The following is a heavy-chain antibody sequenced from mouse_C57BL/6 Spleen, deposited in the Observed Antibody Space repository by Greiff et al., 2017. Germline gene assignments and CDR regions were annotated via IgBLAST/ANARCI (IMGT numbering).Heavy chain of an antibody. J-gene: IGHJ4*01. CDR1: GYSFTSYY. CDR2: IYPGSGNT. CDR3: ARTGTTVVDYYYAMDY. D-gene: IGHD1-1*01. V-gene: IGHV1-66*01. Sequence: QVQLQQSGPELVKPGASVKISCKASGYSFTSYYIHWVKQRPGQGLEWIGWIYPGSGNTKYNEKFKGKATLTADTSSSTAYMQLSSLTSEDSAVYYCARTGTTVVDYYYAMDYWGQGTSVTVSS.